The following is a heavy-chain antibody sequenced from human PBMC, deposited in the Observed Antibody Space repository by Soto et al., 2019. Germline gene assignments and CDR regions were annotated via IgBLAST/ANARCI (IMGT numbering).Heavy chain of an antibody. CDR3: ASSIAVAGWVY. CDR1: GYTFTKYY. V-gene: IGHV1-46*01. J-gene: IGHJ4*02. Sequence: QVQLVQSGAEVKKPGASVKISCKASGYTFTKYYMHWVRQAPGQGLEWMGIINPSGGSTTYAQKFRGTVTMTRDTSTSTVYMELSSLRSEDTAVYSCASSIAVAGWVYWGQGTLVTVSS. D-gene: IGHD6-19*01. CDR2: INPSGGST.